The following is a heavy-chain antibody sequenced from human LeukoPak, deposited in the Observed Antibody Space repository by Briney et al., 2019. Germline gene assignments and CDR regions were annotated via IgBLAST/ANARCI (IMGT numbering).Heavy chain of an antibody. D-gene: IGHD3-9*01. Sequence: GGSLRLSCAASGFTFSSYSMNWVRQAPGKGLEWVSSISSSSSYIYYADSVKGRFTISRDNAKSSLYLQMNSLRAEDTAVYYCARDRFWFYDAFDIWGQGTMVTVSS. V-gene: IGHV3-21*01. J-gene: IGHJ3*02. CDR2: ISSSSSYI. CDR1: GFTFSSYS. CDR3: ARDRFWFYDAFDI.